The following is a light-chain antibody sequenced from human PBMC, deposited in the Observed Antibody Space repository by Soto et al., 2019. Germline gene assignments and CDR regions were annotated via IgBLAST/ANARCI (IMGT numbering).Light chain of an antibody. CDR1: SSDGGGYNY. J-gene: IGLJ1*01. CDR3: SSYTSSSTPSYV. CDR2: EVS. V-gene: IGLV2-14*01. Sequence: QSVLTQPASVSGSPGQSITISCTGTSSDGGGYNYVSWYQQHPGKAPKLMIYEVSNRPSGVSNRFSGSKSGNTASLTISGLQAEDEADYYCSSYTSSSTPSYVFGTGTKLTVL.